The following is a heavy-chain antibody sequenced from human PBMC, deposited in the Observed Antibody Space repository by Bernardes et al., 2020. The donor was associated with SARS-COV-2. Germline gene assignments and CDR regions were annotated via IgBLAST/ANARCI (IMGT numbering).Heavy chain of an antibody. CDR1: GGSFTGYY. Sequence: SETLSLTCAVYGGSFTGYYWSWIRQPPGKGLEWIREINHSGSTNYNPSLKSRLTISVETSISTVFLEVTRLTSDDAAVYYCARHFGLVKSVFYFYGVDVWGQGTTVTVSS. V-gene: IGHV4-34*01. CDR2: INHSGST. J-gene: IGHJ6*02. CDR3: ARHFGLVKSVFYFYGVDV. D-gene: IGHD3-9*01.